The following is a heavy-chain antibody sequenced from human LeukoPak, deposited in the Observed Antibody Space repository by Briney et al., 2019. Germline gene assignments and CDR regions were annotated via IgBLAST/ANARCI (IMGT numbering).Heavy chain of an antibody. Sequence: SETLSLTCSVSGYSISSDYYWAWIRQPPGKGLEWIGSIFHTGSTYHNPSLKSRVTISVDTSKNRFSLKLNSVTAADTAVYYCARDHSSSSEDYWGQGTLVTVSS. CDR2: IFHTGST. D-gene: IGHD6-13*01. V-gene: IGHV4-38-2*02. CDR3: ARDHSSSSEDY. J-gene: IGHJ4*02. CDR1: GYSISSDYY.